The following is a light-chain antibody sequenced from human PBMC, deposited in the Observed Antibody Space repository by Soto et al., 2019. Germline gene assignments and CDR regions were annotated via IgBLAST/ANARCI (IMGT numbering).Light chain of an antibody. V-gene: IGKV3-11*01. CDR3: QQRSNWAT. Sequence: EIVLTQSPATLCLSPWERATLSCRASQSVSRNLAWYQQKPGQAPRLLIYDASNRATGIPARFSGSGSVTDFTLTISSLEPEDFAVYYCQQRSNWATFGPGTKVD. CDR1: QSVSRN. J-gene: IGKJ3*01. CDR2: DAS.